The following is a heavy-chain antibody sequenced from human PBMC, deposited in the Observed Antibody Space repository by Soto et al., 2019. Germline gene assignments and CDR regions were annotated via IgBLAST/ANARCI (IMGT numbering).Heavy chain of an antibody. CDR3: ARGLGSRQQLADHDAFDI. J-gene: IGHJ3*02. V-gene: IGHV1-69*13. Sequence: SVKVSCKASRGTFSSYAISWVRQAPGQGLEWMGGIIPIFGTANYAQKFQGRVTITADESTSTAYMELSSLRSEDTAVYYCARGLGSRQQLADHDAFDIWGQGTMVTVSS. CDR2: IIPIFGTA. CDR1: RGTFSSYA. D-gene: IGHD6-13*01.